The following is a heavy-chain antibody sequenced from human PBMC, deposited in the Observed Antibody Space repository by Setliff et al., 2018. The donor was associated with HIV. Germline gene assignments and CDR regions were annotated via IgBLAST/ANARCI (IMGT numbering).Heavy chain of an antibody. CDR1: GGSFSGYY. Sequence: SETLSLTCAVYGGSFSGYYWSWIRQPPGKGLEWIGEINHSGSTNYNPSLKSRVTISLDTSNDRFSLRLSSVTAADTAVYYCARDSRMIMEGTDYWGQGILVTVSS. CDR2: INHSGST. J-gene: IGHJ4*02. CDR3: ARDSRMIMEGTDY. V-gene: IGHV4-34*01. D-gene: IGHD3-16*01.